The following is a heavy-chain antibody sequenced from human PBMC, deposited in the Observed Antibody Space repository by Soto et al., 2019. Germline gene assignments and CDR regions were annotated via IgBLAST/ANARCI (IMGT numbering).Heavy chain of an antibody. D-gene: IGHD6-13*01. CDR1: GASVSCTYW. Sequence: SETLSLTCAVSGASVSCTYWWSWVRQPPGKGPEWIGEINHRGSANYNPSLKSRVTISVDISKSQFSLRLTSVTAADTAVYYCARYNAASGTYYFDFWGQGALVTVSS. CDR3: ARYNAASGTYYFDF. V-gene: IGHV4-4*02. J-gene: IGHJ4*02. CDR2: INHRGSA.